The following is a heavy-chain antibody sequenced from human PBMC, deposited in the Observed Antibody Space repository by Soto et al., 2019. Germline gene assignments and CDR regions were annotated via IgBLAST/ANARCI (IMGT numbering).Heavy chain of an antibody. V-gene: IGHV2-5*08. CDR1: GGSMSSYYW. D-gene: IGHD2-15*01. Sequence: TLSLTCTVSGGSMSSYYWSWIRQPPGKALEWLAFIYWDDDKRYSPSLKSSLTITKDTSKNQVVLAMTNMDPVDTATYYCAHLVVAGLTYYFDYWGQGTLVTVSS. CDR3: AHLVVAGLTYYFDY. J-gene: IGHJ4*02. CDR2: IYWDDDK.